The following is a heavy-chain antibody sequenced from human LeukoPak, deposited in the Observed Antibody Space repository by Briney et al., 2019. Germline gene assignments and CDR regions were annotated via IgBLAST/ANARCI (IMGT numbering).Heavy chain of an antibody. CDR3: ARRQIAAAGTGYYYMDV. CDR2: IYPGDSDT. J-gene: IGHJ6*03. V-gene: IGHV5-51*01. CDR1: GYSFTSYW. D-gene: IGHD6-13*01. Sequence: GGSLKISCKGSGYSFTSYWIGWVRQMPGKGLEWMGIIYPGDSDTRYSPSFQGQVTISADKSISTAYLQWSSLKASGTAMYYCARRQIAAAGTGYYYMDVWGKGTTVTVSS.